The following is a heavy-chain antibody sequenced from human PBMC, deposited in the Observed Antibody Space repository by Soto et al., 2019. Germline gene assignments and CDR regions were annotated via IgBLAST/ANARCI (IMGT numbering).Heavy chain of an antibody. CDR1: GGTFSSYA. Sequence: QVQLVQSGAEVKKPGSSVKVSCTASGGTFSSYAISWVRQAPGQGLEWMGGIIPIFGTANYAQKFQGRVTITADESTSTAYMELSSLRSEDTAVYYCARVRELSLATITRYYFDYWGQGTLVTVSS. J-gene: IGHJ4*02. CDR2: IIPIFGTA. CDR3: ARVRELSLATITRYYFDY. D-gene: IGHD3-16*02. V-gene: IGHV1-69*01.